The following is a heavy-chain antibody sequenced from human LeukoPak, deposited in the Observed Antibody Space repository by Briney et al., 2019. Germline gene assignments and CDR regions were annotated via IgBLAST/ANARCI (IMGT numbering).Heavy chain of an antibody. CDR3: ARRYFDWYGIDY. V-gene: IGHV3-48*03. Sequence: GSLLLSCAASGFPFSSYEMNWVRPAPGKGLEWVSYISSSGSTIYYADSVKGRFAISRDNAKNSLYLQMNSLRAEDTAVYYCARRYFDWYGIDYWGQGTLVTVSS. D-gene: IGHD3-9*01. J-gene: IGHJ4*02. CDR2: ISSSGSTI. CDR1: GFPFSSYE.